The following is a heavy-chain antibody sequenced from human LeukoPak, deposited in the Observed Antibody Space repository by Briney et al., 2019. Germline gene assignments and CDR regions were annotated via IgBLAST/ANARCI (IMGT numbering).Heavy chain of an antibody. J-gene: IGHJ4*02. CDR3: ARQGDSSGYWPFDY. D-gene: IGHD3-22*01. CDR1: GGSIGSTHFY. Sequence: PSETLSITCTVSGGSIGSTHFYWGWIRQPPGKGLEWIGSIYSSGSTYYNPSLKSRVTISVDTSKNQFSLKLSSVTAADTAVYYCARQGDSSGYWPFDYWGQGTLVTVSS. CDR2: IYSSGST. V-gene: IGHV4-39*01.